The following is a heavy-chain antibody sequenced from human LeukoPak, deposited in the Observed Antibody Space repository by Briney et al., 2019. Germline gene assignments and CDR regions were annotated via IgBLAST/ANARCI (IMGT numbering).Heavy chain of an antibody. CDR2: ISGSGGST. CDR3: ADTEWLVQY. J-gene: IGHJ4*02. Sequence: GGSLRLSCAASGFTFSSYAMSWVRQAPGKGPEWVSAISGSGGSTYYADSVKGRFTISRDNSKNTLCLQMNSLRAEDTAVYYCADTEWLVQYWGQGTLVTVSS. D-gene: IGHD6-19*01. V-gene: IGHV3-23*01. CDR1: GFTFSSYA.